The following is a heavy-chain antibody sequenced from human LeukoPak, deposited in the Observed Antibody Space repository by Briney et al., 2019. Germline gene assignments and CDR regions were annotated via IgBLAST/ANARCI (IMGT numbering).Heavy chain of an antibody. J-gene: IGHJ4*02. V-gene: IGHV4-59*08. CDR1: GGSISYYY. Sequence: PSETLSLTCTVSGGSISYYYWSWIRQSPGKGLEWIGYIYYSGTTNYNPSLKSRVTISVDTSKNQFSLKLSSVTAADTAVYYCARRKQLNSGFDYWGQGTLVTVSS. D-gene: IGHD1-26*01. CDR2: IYYSGTT. CDR3: ARRKQLNSGFDY.